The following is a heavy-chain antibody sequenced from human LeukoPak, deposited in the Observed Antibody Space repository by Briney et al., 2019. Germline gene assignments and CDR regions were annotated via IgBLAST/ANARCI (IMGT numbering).Heavy chain of an antibody. Sequence: SETLTLTCTVSGGSISSSSYYWGWIRQPPGKGLEWIGSIYYSGSTYYNPSLKSRVTISVDTSKNQFSLKLSSVTAADTAVYYCARLPITMILPGVFDSWAQGTLVPVSS. D-gene: IGHD3-22*01. CDR1: GGSISSSSYY. CDR2: IYYSGST. J-gene: IGHJ4*02. CDR3: ARLPITMILPGVFDS. V-gene: IGHV4-39*01.